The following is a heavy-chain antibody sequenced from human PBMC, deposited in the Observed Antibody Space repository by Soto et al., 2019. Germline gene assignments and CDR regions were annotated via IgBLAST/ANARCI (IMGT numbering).Heavy chain of an antibody. J-gene: IGHJ4*02. CDR1: GLNFDDFA. CDR2: ITWNSRVL. Sequence: PGGSLRLSCVGTGLNFDDFAMHWVRQAPGKGLEWVSGITWNSRVLAYADSVKGRFTISRDNARNSLYLQMDSLQDEDTALYYCAKGRYDFWSPYYFDSWGQGTLVTVSS. CDR3: AKGRYDFWSPYYFDS. V-gene: IGHV3-9*01. D-gene: IGHD3-3*01.